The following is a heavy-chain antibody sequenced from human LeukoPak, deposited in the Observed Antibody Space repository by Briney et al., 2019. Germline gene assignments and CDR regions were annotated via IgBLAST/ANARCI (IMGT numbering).Heavy chain of an antibody. D-gene: IGHD6-13*01. J-gene: IGHJ4*02. CDR2: ISDSSYTI. Sequence: LAGGSLRLSCAASGFTFSSYSMNWVRQAPGKGLEWVSYISDSSYTIYYADSVKGRFTISRDNAKNSQYLQMNSLRAEDTAVYYCARDPTSAAIDYWGQGTLVTVSS. CDR3: ARDPTSAAIDY. CDR1: GFTFSSYS. V-gene: IGHV3-48*01.